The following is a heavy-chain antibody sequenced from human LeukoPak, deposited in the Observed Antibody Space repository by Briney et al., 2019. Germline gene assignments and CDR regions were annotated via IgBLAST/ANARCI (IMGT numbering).Heavy chain of an antibody. D-gene: IGHD3-10*01. J-gene: IGHJ6*03. Sequence: ASVKVSCKASGYTFTSYDINWVRQATGQGLEWMGWMNPNSGNTGYAQKFQGRVTITRNTSISTAYMELSSLRSEDTAVYYCARTRFGDLKGYYYYYMDVWGKGTTVTVSS. CDR3: ARTRFGDLKGYYYYYMDV. CDR2: MNPNSGNT. CDR1: GYTFTSYD. V-gene: IGHV1-8*03.